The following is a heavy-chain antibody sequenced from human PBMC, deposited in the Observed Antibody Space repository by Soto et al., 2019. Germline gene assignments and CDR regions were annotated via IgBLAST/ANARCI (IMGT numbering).Heavy chain of an antibody. CDR1: GFSFGSYA. CDR3: VKGGPTVIYFDH. D-gene: IGHD4-4*01. V-gene: IGHV3-23*01. J-gene: IGHJ4*02. CDR2: IGGSGHAT. Sequence: EVQLLESGGGLVQPGGSLRLYCAASGFSFGSYAMSWVRQAPGKGLEWVSSIGGSGHATHYAEAVQGRFTISRDDSEKTLFLQMNSLRVEDTAVYYCVKGGPTVIYFDHWGQGRLVSVSS.